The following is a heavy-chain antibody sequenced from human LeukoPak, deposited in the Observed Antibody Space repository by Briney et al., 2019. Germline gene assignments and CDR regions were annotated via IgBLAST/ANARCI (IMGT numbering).Heavy chain of an antibody. V-gene: IGHV7-4-1*02. D-gene: IGHD3-10*01. CDR3: ARATPIWFGEFRNAFDI. CDR1: GYTFTSYA. CDR2: INTNTGNP. Sequence: ASVTVSCKASGYTFTSYAMNWVRQAPGQGLEWMGWINTNTGNPTYAQGFTGRFVFSLDTSVSTAYLQISSLKAEDTAVYYCARATPIWFGEFRNAFDIWGQGTMVTVSS. J-gene: IGHJ3*02.